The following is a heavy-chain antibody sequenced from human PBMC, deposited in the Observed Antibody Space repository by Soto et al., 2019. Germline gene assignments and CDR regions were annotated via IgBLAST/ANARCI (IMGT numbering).Heavy chain of an antibody. CDR3: VVGGYDYWFDP. CDR2: IYYSGST. D-gene: IGHD5-12*01. V-gene: IGHV4-59*01. CDR1: GGSISSYY. J-gene: IGHJ5*02. Sequence: SETLSLTCTVSGGSISSYYWSWIRQPPGKGLEWIGYIYYSGSTNYNPSLKSRVTISVDTSKNQFSLKLSSVTAAATAVYYCVVGGYDYWFDPWGQGTLVTVSS.